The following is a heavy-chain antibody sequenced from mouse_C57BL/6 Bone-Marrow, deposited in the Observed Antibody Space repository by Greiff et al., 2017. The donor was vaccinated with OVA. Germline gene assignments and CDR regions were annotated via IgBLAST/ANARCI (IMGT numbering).Heavy chain of an antibody. D-gene: IGHD2-3*01. J-gene: IGHJ4*01. CDR2: ILPGSGST. Sequence: VQLQQSVAELMKPGASVKLSCKATGYTFTGYWIEWVKQRPGHGLEWIGAILPGSGSTNYNEKFKGKATFTADTSSNTAYMQLSSLTTEDSASYYCAREGYFLYYYAMDYWGQGTSVTVSS. CDR3: AREGYFLYYYAMDY. V-gene: IGHV1-9*01. CDR1: GYTFTGYW.